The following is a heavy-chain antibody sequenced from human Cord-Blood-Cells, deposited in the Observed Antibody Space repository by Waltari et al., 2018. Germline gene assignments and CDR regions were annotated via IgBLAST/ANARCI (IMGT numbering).Heavy chain of an antibody. CDR3: ARVEYGATIAFDI. J-gene: IGHJ3*02. V-gene: IGHV3-74*01. Sequence: EVQLVESGGGLVQPGGSLRLSCAASGFTFSSYWMHWVRQAPGKGLVWVSRINSEGSSTSYADSVKGRFTISRDNAKNTLYLQMNSLRAEDTAVYYCARVEYGATIAFDIWGQGTMVTVSS. D-gene: IGHD5-12*01. CDR1: GFTFSSYW. CDR2: INSEGSST.